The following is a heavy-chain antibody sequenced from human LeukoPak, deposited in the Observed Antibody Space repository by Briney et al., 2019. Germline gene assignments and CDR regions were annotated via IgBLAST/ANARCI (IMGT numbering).Heavy chain of an antibody. CDR2: ISYDGSNK. V-gene: IGHV3-30-3*02. J-gene: IGHJ4*02. Sequence: GGSLRLSCAASGFTFSSYAMHWVRQAPGKGLEWVAVISYDGSNKYYADSVKGRFTISRDNSKNTLYLQMNSLRAEDTALYYCAKYSGYDLRSGFFDYWGQGTLVTVSS. D-gene: IGHD5-12*01. CDR3: AKYSGYDLRSGFFDY. CDR1: GFTFSSYA.